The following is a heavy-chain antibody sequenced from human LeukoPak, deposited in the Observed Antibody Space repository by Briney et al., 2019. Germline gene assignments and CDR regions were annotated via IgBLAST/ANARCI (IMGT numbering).Heavy chain of an antibody. V-gene: IGHV3-7*01. Sequence: GGSLRLSCAASGFTFSSYWMSWVRQAPGKGLEWVANIKKDGSEKYYVDSVKGRFTISRDNAKTSLYLQMNSLRAEDTAVYYCARHLSGITGYTYGRGIDYWGQGTLVSVSS. J-gene: IGHJ4*02. CDR1: GFTFSSYW. CDR3: ARHLSGITGYTYGRGIDY. CDR2: IKKDGSEK. D-gene: IGHD5-18*01.